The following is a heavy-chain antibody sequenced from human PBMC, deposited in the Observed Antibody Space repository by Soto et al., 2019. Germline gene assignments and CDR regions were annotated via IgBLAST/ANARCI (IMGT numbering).Heavy chain of an antibody. CDR1: GGSISSSNW. CDR2: IYHSGNS. V-gene: IGHV4-4*02. Sequence: SETLSLTCTVSGGSISSSNWWSWVRQTPGKGLEWIAEIYHSGNSNYNPSLRSRVTISVVKSKNQFSLNLSPVTAADTAIYYCARLKTTPKDAVDIWGQGTMVTVS. CDR3: ARLKTTPKDAVDI. D-gene: IGHD1-1*01. J-gene: IGHJ3*02.